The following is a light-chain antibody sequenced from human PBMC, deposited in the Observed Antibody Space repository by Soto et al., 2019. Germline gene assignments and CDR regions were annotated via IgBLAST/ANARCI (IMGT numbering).Light chain of an antibody. V-gene: IGLV2-8*01. CDR3: SSYAGSNNLV. Sequence: QSVLTQPPSASGSPGQSVTIPWTETSSDVGGYTYVSWYRQHPGKAPKLMIYEVSKRPSGVPDRFSGSKSGNTASLTVSGLQAEDEADYYCSSYAGSNNLVFGGGTQLTVL. CDR1: SSDVGGYTY. CDR2: EVS. J-gene: IGLJ2*01.